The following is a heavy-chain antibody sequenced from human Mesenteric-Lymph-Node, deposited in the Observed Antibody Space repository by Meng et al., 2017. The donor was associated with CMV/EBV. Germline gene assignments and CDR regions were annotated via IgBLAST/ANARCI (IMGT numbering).Heavy chain of an antibody. J-gene: IGHJ6*02. CDR1: GFTFSNAW. CDR2: IKSKTDGGTT. V-gene: IGHV3-15*01. CDR3: TTVPSSRPYCSSTSCYHYYGMDV. D-gene: IGHD2-2*01. Sequence: GESLKISCAASGFTFSNAWMSWVRQAPGKGLEWVGRIKSKTDGGTTDYAAPVKGRFTISRDDSKNTLYLQMNSLKTKDTAVYYCTTVPSSRPYCSSTSCYHYYGMDVWGQGTTVTVSS.